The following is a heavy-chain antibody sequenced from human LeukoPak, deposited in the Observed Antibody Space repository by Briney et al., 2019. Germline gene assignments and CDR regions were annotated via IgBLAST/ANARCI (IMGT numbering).Heavy chain of an antibody. CDR1: GGSISSYY. Sequence: PSETLSLTCTVSGGSISSYYWSCIRQPAGKGLEWIGRIYTSGSTNYNPSLKSRVTKSVDKSKNQFSLKLSSVTAADTAVYYCARSYDFWAGFDPWGQGTLVTVSS. CDR2: IYTSGST. J-gene: IGHJ5*02. D-gene: IGHD3/OR15-3a*01. CDR3: ARSYDFWAGFDP. V-gene: IGHV4-4*07.